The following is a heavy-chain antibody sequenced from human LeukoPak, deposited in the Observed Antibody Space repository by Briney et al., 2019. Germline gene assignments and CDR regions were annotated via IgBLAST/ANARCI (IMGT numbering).Heavy chain of an antibody. D-gene: IGHD3-22*01. J-gene: IGHJ4*02. Sequence: GRSLRLSCAASEFTFSSYGMHWVRQAPGKELEWVAVISYDGSNKYYADTVKGRFTISRDNSKNTLYLQMNSLRAEDTAVYYCAKDRLGALYYYDSSGYYRLDYWGQGTLVTVSS. CDR2: ISYDGSNK. V-gene: IGHV3-30*18. CDR3: AKDRLGALYYYDSSGYYRLDY. CDR1: EFTFSSYG.